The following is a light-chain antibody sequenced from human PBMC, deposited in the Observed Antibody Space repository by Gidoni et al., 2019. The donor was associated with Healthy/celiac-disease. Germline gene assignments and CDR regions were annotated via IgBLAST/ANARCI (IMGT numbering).Light chain of an antibody. CDR2: QDS. CDR3: QAWDSSTAVV. V-gene: IGLV3-1*01. J-gene: IGLJ2*01. CDR1: KLGDKY. Sequence: SYELPQPPSVSVPPGQTASITCSGDKLGDKYACWYQQKPGQSPVLVIYQDSKRPSGIPERFSGSNSGNTATLTISGTQAMDEADYYCQAWDSSTAVVFGGGTKLTVL.